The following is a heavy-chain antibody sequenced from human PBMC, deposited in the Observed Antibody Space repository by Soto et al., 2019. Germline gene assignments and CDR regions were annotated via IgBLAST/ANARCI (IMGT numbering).Heavy chain of an antibody. D-gene: IGHD3-10*01. V-gene: IGHV4-34*01. Sequence: SETLSLTCAVYGGSFRGYYRSWIRRPPGKGLEWIGEINHSGSTNYNSSLKSRVTISADTSKDQFSLKLSSVTAADTAVYYCARGPNSSWLRFSPFDPWGQGTLVTVSS. CDR3: ARGPNSSWLRFSPFDP. J-gene: IGHJ5*02. CDR1: GGSFRGYY. CDR2: INHSGST.